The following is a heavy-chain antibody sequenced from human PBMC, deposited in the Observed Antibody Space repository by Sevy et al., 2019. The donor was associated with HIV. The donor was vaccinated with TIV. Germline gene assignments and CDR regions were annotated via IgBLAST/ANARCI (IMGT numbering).Heavy chain of an antibody. CDR2: FVPEDGEI. CDR1: RYTLSEVS. J-gene: IGHJ4*02. Sequence: ASVKVSCKVPRYTLSEVSMHWVRQAPGKGLEWMGGFVPEDGEIVYAQKFQGRVTVAEDTLTDTAYLDVTNLRSEDTATYFCVIGDTPRLTGSGTRLKDQSLNYFEFWGQGTLVTVSS. CDR3: VIGDTPRLTGSGTRLKDQSLNYFEF. V-gene: IGHV1-24*01. D-gene: IGHD3-16*02.